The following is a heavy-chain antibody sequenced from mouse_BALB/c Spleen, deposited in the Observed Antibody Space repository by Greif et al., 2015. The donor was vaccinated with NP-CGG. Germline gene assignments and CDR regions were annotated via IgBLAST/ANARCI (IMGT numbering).Heavy chain of an antibody. CDR2: IRLKSNNYAT. J-gene: IGHJ4*01. Sequence: EVKLVESGGGSVQPGESMKLSCVASGFTFSNYWMNWVRQSPEKGLEWVAEIRLKSNNYATHYAESVKGRFTISRDDSKSSVYLQMNNLRAEDTGIYYCTRPGLYYAMDYWGQGTSVTVSS. CDR1: GFTFSNYW. V-gene: IGHV6-6*02. CDR3: TRPGLYYAMDY.